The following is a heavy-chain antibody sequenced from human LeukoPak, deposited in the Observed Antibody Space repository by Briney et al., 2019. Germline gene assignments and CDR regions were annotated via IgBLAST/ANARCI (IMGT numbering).Heavy chain of an antibody. CDR1: GYTFTSYD. CDR3: ARAPMYRSSVRGRVIWFDP. CDR2: MNPNSGNT. J-gene: IGHJ5*02. Sequence: ASVKVSCKASGYTFTSYDINWVRQATGQGLEWMGWMNPNSGNTGYAQKFQGRVTITRNTSISTAYMELSSLRSEDTAVYYCARAPMYRSSVRGRVIWFDPWGQGTLVTVSS. D-gene: IGHD3-10*01. V-gene: IGHV1-8*03.